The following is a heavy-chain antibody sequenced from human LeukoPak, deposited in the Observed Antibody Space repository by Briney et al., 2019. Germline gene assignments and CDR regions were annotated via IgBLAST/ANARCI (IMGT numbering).Heavy chain of an antibody. V-gene: IGHV3-21*01. D-gene: IGHD1-26*01. J-gene: IGHJ4*02. CDR3: AREMVGASTKAIDY. Sequence: GGSLRLSCGASGFTFSTYIMNRVRQAPGKGLEWVSSISSTSRYTYYADSVKGRFIISRDNAKNSLYLQMDSLRAEETAVYYCAREMVGASTKAIDYWGQGTLVTVSS. CDR1: GFTFSTYI. CDR2: ISSTSRYT.